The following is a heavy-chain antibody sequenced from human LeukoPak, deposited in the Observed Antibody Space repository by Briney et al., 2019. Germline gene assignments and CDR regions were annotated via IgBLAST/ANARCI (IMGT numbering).Heavy chain of an antibody. Sequence: PGGSLRLSCAASGFTFNNYGMHWVRQAPGKGLEWVAVIWYDGSNKYLADSVKGRFTISRDNSKNTLYLQMNSLRAEDTAIYYCARDYIVTTMKGLDYWGQGTLVTVSS. CDR3: ARDYIVTTMKGLDY. D-gene: IGHD5-12*01. V-gene: IGHV3-33*01. J-gene: IGHJ4*02. CDR1: GFTFNNYG. CDR2: IWYDGSNK.